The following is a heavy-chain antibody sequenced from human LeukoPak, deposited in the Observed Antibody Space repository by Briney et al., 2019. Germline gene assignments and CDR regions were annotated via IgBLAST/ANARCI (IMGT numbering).Heavy chain of an antibody. Sequence: PSETLSLTCTVSGGSISSSSYYWGWIRQPPGKGLEWIGSIYYSGRTYYNPSLKSRVTISVDTSKNQFSLKLSSVTAADTAVYYCARYKTIGYCSSTSCAQNAFDIWGQGTMVTVSS. V-gene: IGHV4-39*01. CDR3: ARYKTIGYCSSTSCAQNAFDI. D-gene: IGHD2-2*01. J-gene: IGHJ3*02. CDR2: IYYSGRT. CDR1: GGSISSSSYY.